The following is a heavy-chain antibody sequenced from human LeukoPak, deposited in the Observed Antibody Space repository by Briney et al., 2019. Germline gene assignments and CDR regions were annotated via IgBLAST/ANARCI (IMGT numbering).Heavy chain of an antibody. CDR2: INHSGST. Sequence: SETLSLTCAVYGGSFSGYYWSWIRQPPGKGLEWIGEINHSGSTNYNPSLKSRVTISVDTSKNQFSLKLSSVTAADTAVYYCARVSSSWLRYFDYWGQGTLVTVSS. CDR1: GGSFSGYY. V-gene: IGHV4-34*01. D-gene: IGHD6-13*01. J-gene: IGHJ4*02. CDR3: ARVSSSWLRYFDY.